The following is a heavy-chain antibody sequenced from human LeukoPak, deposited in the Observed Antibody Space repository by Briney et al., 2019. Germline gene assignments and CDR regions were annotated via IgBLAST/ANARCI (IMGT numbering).Heavy chain of an antibody. CDR1: GFTFSSYA. J-gene: IGHJ4*02. CDR2: ISGSGGST. V-gene: IGHV3-23*01. D-gene: IGHD3-22*01. CDR3: AKTLASTYYYDSSGYYYFDY. Sequence: GGSLRLSCAASGFTFSSYAMGWVRQAPGKGLEWVSAISGSGGSTYYADSVKGRFTISRDNSKNTLYLQMNSLRAEDTAVYYCAKTLASTYYYDSSGYYYFDYWGQGTLVTVSS.